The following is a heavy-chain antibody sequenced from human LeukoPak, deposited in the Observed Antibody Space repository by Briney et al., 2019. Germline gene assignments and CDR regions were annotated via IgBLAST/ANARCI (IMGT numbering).Heavy chain of an antibody. CDR1: GFTFDDYA. V-gene: IGHV3-9*01. CDR3: AKVLLGYCSGGSCSDAFDI. Sequence: PGRSLRLSCAASGFTFDDYAMHWVRQAPGKGLEWVSGISWNSGSIGYADSVKGRFTISRDNAKNSLYLQMNSLRAEDTALYYCAKVLLGYCSGGSCSDAFDIWGQGTMVTVSS. CDR2: ISWNSGSI. J-gene: IGHJ3*02. D-gene: IGHD2-15*01.